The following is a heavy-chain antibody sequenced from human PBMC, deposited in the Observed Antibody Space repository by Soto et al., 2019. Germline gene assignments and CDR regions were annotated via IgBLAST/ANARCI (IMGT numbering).Heavy chain of an antibody. D-gene: IGHD2-8*01. CDR2: INAGNGNT. CDR3: AREPPLKYCTNGVCYTSPFDY. Sequence: ASVTGSCKGSGYTFTSYAVHWVRQAPGQRLEWMGWINAGNGNTKYSQKFQGRVTITRDTSASTAYMELSSLRSEDTAVYYCAREPPLKYCTNGVCYTSPFDYWGQGTLVTVSS. CDR1: GYTFTSYA. V-gene: IGHV1-3*01. J-gene: IGHJ4*02.